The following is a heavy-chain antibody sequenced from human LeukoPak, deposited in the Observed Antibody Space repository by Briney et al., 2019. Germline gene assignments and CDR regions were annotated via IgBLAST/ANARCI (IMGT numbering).Heavy chain of an antibody. V-gene: IGHV4-38-2*02. CDR1: GYSIISDYY. CDR3: ARAMVVVAATGYFDY. CDR2: IYHSGST. J-gene: IGHJ4*02. Sequence: SETLSLTCTVSGYSIISDYYWGWIRQPPEKGLEWIGNIYHSGSTYYNPSLKSRVTISVDTSKNQFSLKLSSVTAADTAVYYCARAMVVVAATGYFDYWGLGTLLTVSS. D-gene: IGHD2-15*01.